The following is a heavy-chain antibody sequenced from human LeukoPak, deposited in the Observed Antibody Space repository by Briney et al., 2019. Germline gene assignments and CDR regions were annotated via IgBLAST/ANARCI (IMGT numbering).Heavy chain of an antibody. D-gene: IGHD3-10*01. CDR3: AKLTRGLVDY. V-gene: IGHV3-66*02. J-gene: IGHJ4*02. CDR1: GFTASSNY. CDR2: IYSGGST. Sequence: GGSLRLSCAASGFTASSNYMSWVRQAPGKGLEWVSVIYSGGSTYYADSVKGRFTISRDNSKNTLYLQMDSLRAEDTAVYYCAKLTRGLVDYWGQGTLVTVSS.